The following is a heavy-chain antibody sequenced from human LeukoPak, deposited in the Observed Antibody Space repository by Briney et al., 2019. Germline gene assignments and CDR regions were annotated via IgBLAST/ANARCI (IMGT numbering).Heavy chain of an antibody. Sequence: GASVKVSCKASGYTFTGYYMHWVRQAPGQGLEWMGWINPNSGGTNYAQKFQGRVTMIRDTSISTAYMELSRLRSDDTAVYYCARGPIVVVTIFDYWGQGTLVTVSS. CDR2: INPNSGGT. CDR1: GYTFTGYY. D-gene: IGHD3-22*01. J-gene: IGHJ4*02. CDR3: ARGPIVVVTIFDY. V-gene: IGHV1-2*02.